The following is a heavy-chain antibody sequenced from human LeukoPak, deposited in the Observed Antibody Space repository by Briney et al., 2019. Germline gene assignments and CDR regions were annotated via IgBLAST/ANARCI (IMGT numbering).Heavy chain of an antibody. CDR1: GYTFTSYG. CDR3: ARGGRFQSASCCIFDY. CDR2: ISAYNGNT. V-gene: IGHV1-18*01. J-gene: IGHJ4*02. D-gene: IGHD2-2*01. Sequence: GASVKVSCKASGYTFTSYGISWVRQAPGQGLEWMGWISAYNGNTNYAQKLQGRVTMTTDTSTSTAYMELRSQRSDDTAVYYCARGGRFQSASCCIFDYWGQGTLVTVSS.